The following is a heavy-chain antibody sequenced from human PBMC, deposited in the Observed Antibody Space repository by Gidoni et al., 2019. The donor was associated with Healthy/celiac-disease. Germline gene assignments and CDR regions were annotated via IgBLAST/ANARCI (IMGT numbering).Heavy chain of an antibody. D-gene: IGHD3-3*01. Sequence: QLQLQESGPGLVKPSETLSLTCTVSGGSISSRRYYWGWIRQPPGKGLEWIGSIYDSGSTYYNPSLKSRVTISVDTSKNQFSLKRSSVTAADTAVYYCASQGTIFGVVIRGKYYFDYWGQGTLVTVSS. V-gene: IGHV4-39*01. CDR3: ASQGTIFGVVIRGKYYFDY. CDR2: IYDSGST. CDR1: GGSISSRRYY. J-gene: IGHJ4*02.